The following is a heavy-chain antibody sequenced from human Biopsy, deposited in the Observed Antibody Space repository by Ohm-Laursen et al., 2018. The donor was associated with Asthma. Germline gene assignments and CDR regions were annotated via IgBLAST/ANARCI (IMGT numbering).Heavy chain of an antibody. CDR2: IYWDGYN. CDR3: ALSQDSGFDDHSPSWFDP. D-gene: IGHD3-9*01. V-gene: IGHV2-5*02. J-gene: IGHJ5*02. Sequence: TQTLTLTGSFSGFSLRTPGAGVGWIRQSPGKALEWLALIYWDGYNLFRPSLKRRLTITKDPSKNQVVLTMTKMDPVDSGTYYCALSQDSGFDDHSPSWFDPWGQGTLVTVSS. CDR1: GFSLRTPGAG.